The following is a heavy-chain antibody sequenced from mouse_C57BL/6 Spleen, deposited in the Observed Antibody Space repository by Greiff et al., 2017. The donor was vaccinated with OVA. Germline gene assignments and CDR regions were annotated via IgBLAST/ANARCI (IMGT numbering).Heavy chain of an antibody. V-gene: IGHV1-52*01. D-gene: IGHD1-1*01. J-gene: IGHJ1*03. Sequence: QVHVKQSGAELVRPGSSVKLSCKASGYTFTSYWMHWVKQRPIQGLEWIGNIDPSDSETHYNQKFKDKATLTVDKSSSTAYMQLSSLTSEDSAVYYCARGYYYGSSYEYFDVWGTGTTVTVSS. CDR1: GYTFTSYW. CDR2: IDPSDSET. CDR3: ARGYYYGSSYEYFDV.